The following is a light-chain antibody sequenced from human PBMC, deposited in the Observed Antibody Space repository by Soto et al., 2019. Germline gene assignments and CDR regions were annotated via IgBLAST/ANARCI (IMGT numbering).Light chain of an antibody. CDR2: GAS. J-gene: IGKJ4*01. CDR3: QQYAISPLT. V-gene: IGKV3-20*01. CDR1: ETVKKNS. Sequence: EIVLTQSPGSVSLSPGERATLSCRASETVKKNSLAWYQQKPGQAPRLLIYGASRRATGIPDIFSGSGSETGFILTISRLEPDNSAVYYCQQYAISPLTVGGGTKVEI.